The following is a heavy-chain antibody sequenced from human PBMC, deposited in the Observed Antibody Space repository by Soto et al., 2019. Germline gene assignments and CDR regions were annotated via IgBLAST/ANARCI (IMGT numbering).Heavy chain of an antibody. CDR2: ISSSSSYT. J-gene: IGHJ4*02. CDR3: AGRMTTVTSFDY. CDR1: GFTFSDYY. Sequence: QVQLVESGGGLVKPGGSLRLSCAASGFTFSDYYMSWIRQAPGKGLEWVSYISSSSSYTNYADSVKGRFTISRDNAKNSLYLQMNSLRAEDTAVYYCAGRMTTVTSFDYWGQGTLVTVSS. V-gene: IGHV3-11*06. D-gene: IGHD4-17*01.